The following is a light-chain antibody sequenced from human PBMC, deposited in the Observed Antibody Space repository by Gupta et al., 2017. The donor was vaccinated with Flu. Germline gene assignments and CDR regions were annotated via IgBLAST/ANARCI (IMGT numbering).Light chain of an antibody. V-gene: IGLV1-51*02. J-gene: IGLJ3*02. CDR3: ATWDSSLNGWV. CDR1: SSNIGKNY. CDR2: EKN. Sequence: QSVLTQPPSESAAPGQKVTISYSGSSSNIGKNYVSWYQQLPGTAPKLLIHEKNKRPSGIPDRFSGSKYGTSATLAINGLQTGEEADYYCATWDSSLNGWVFGGGTKLTVL.